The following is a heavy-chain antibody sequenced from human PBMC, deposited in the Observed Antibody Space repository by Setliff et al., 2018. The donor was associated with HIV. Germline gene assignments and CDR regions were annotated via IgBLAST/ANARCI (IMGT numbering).Heavy chain of an antibody. V-gene: IGHV1-3*01. CDR3: ARDHGNGRAYNFWSGYYSFDY. CDR1: GGTFSSYA. D-gene: IGHD3-3*01. Sequence: ASVKVSCKASGGTFSSYAISWVRQAPGQGLEWMGWINAGSGDTKYSQKFQGRVSITRDTSASTAYMQLSSLTSEDTAVYYCARDHGNGRAYNFWSGYYSFDYWGRGTLVTVS. J-gene: IGHJ4*02. CDR2: INAGSGDT.